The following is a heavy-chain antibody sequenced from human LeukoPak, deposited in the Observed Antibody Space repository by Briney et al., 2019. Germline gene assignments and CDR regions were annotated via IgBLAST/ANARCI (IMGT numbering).Heavy chain of an antibody. CDR2: ISPHNGNT. Sequence: ASVKVSCKASGYTFTMYGISWVRQAPGQGLQWLGWISPHNGNTKYAQDLQGGVSMTTDTSTSTAYLELRSLRSDDTAIYYCARDLNYVTLGYDILADVGYYFDYWGQGSLVTVSS. J-gene: IGHJ4*02. D-gene: IGHD3-9*01. CDR1: GYTFTMYG. V-gene: IGHV1-18*01. CDR3: ARDLNYVTLGYDILADVGYYFDY.